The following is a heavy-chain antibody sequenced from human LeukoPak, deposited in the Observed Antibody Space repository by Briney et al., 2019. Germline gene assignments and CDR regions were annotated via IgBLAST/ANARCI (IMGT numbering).Heavy chain of an antibody. CDR2: INHIGST. V-gene: IGHV4-34*01. J-gene: IGHJ4*02. Sequence: PSETLSLTCAVYGGSFSGYYWSWIRQPPGKGLEWIGEINHIGSTNYNPSLKSRVTISVDTSKNQFSLKLSSVTAADTAVYYCARRRRNIVVVPAADPWYFDYWGQGTLVTVSS. CDR1: GGSFSGYY. CDR3: ARRRRNIVVVPAADPWYFDY. D-gene: IGHD2-2*01.